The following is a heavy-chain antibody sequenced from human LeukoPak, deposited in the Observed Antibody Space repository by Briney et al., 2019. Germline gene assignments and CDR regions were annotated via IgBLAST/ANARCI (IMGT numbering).Heavy chain of an antibody. CDR3: ARDPYDSSWGLCYFDY. D-gene: IGHD3-22*01. Sequence: PGGSLRLSCAASGFTFSSYWMSWFRQAPGKGLEGVANIKQDGSDKYYVDSVKGRFTISRDNAKNSLYLQMNSLRAEDTAVYYCARDPYDSSWGLCYFDYWGQGNLVTVSS. CDR2: IKQDGSDK. J-gene: IGHJ4*02. CDR1: GFTFSSYW. V-gene: IGHV3-7*04.